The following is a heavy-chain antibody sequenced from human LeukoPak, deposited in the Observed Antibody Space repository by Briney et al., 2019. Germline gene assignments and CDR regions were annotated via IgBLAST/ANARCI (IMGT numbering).Heavy chain of an antibody. Sequence: PGGSLSLSCAASGFTFTNYAMSWVRQAPGKGLEWVSAVSGSGGYTYYADSVRGRLTISRDNSKNTLYLQMSTLRAEDTAVYYCAKHQNFGADSIVDFWGQGTLVTVSS. J-gene: IGHJ4*02. V-gene: IGHV3-23*01. CDR2: VSGSGGYT. CDR1: GFTFTNYA. D-gene: IGHD4-23*01. CDR3: AKHQNFGADSIVDF.